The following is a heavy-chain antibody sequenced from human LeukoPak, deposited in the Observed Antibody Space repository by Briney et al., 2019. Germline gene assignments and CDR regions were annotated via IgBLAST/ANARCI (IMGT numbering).Heavy chain of an antibody. CDR2: ISGSSGTT. CDR3: AKSWSFVEVNDWLCYFDY. D-gene: IGHD3-9*01. CDR1: GFSFSNYA. J-gene: IGHJ4*02. Sequence: GGSLSLSCAASGFSFSNYALSWVRPAPGKGLWRVSGISGSSGTTYYTDSLQGRFTISRDNSKDTLYLQMNSVGDDDTAIYCCAKSWSFVEVNDWLCYFDYWGQGALVTVSS. V-gene: IGHV3-23*01.